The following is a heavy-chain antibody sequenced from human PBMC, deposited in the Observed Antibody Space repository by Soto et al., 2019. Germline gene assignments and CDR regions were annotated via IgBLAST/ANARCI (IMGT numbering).Heavy chain of an antibody. J-gene: IGHJ5*02. CDR3: ASAYHFWSGQTPFDP. CDR1: GASISSSSYY. V-gene: IGHV4-39*01. D-gene: IGHD3-3*01. Sequence: QLQLQESGPGLVKPSETLSLTCTVSGASISSSSYYWGWIRQPPGKGLEWIGSIYISGSTDYNPSLKSRVTISVDTSKDQFSLKLSSVTAADTAVYYCASAYHFWSGQTPFDPWGQGTLVTVSS. CDR2: IYISGST.